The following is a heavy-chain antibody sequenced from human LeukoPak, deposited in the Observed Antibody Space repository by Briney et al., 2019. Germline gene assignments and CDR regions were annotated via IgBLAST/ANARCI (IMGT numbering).Heavy chain of an antibody. CDR3: AIDPNWGTHS. V-gene: IGHV3-23*01. CDR1: GFTFSTYT. CDR2: IGNNGGGI. J-gene: IGHJ4*02. D-gene: IGHD7-27*01. Sequence: GGSLRLSCAASGFTFSTYTVYWVRHPPGKRLEWVSIIGNNGGGIHYADSVKGRFTISRDNFKNALYLQMNSLRVEHTAVYYCAIDPNWGTHSWGQGVLVTVSS.